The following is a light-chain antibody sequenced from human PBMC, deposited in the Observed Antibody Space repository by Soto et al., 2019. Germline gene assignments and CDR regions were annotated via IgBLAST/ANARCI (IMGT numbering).Light chain of an antibody. CDR1: QSVNINY. CDR2: GAS. J-gene: IGKJ2*01. Sequence: EIVLTQSPGTLSLSPGEIATLSCRASQSVNINYLAWYQHRPGQAPRLLIYGASRRAAGIPDRFSGSGSGTDFTLTIARLEPEDVAVFYCQQYCISPHTFGQGTKLEIK. CDR3: QQYCISPHT. V-gene: IGKV3-20*01.